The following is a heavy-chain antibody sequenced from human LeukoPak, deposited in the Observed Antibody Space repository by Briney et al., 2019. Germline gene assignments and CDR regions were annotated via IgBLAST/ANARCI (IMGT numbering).Heavy chain of an antibody. V-gene: IGHV3-43D*03. D-gene: IGHD3-10*01. CDR2: ISWDGGST. J-gene: IGHJ4*02. Sequence: GGSLRLSCAASGFTFDDYAMHWVRQAPGKGLEWVSLISWDGGSTYYADSVKGRFTISRDNSKNSLYLQMNSLRAEDTALYYCAKALMVRGVGGPLDFDYWGQGTLVTVSS. CDR3: AKALMVRGVGGPLDFDY. CDR1: GFTFDDYA.